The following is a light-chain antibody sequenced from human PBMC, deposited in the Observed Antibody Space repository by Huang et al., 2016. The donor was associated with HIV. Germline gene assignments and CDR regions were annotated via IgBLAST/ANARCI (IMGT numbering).Light chain of an antibody. V-gene: IGKV1-NL1*01. CDR2: AAS. Sequence: DIQMTQSPSSLSASVGDRVTITCRASQDIRNSLAWYQQKPGKGPKLLLYAASKLESGVPSRFSGGGSGTGYTLTISSLQPEDSATYYCQQYHRRLWTFVQGTKVEIK. CDR1: QDIRNS. CDR3: QQYHRRLWT. J-gene: IGKJ1*01.